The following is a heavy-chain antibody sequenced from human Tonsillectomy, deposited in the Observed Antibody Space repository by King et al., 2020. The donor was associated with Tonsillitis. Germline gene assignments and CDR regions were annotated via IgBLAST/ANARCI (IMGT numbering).Heavy chain of an antibody. J-gene: IGHJ5*02. Sequence: MSWVRQAPGKALEWVAVIGPSGGNAFYADSVKDRFNISIDNSKKMMYLQMNSLRAEDTCVYYCVKERWCDHWGEGTLVTVSS. CDR2: IGPSGGNA. V-gene: IGHV3-23*01. CDR3: VKERWCDH.